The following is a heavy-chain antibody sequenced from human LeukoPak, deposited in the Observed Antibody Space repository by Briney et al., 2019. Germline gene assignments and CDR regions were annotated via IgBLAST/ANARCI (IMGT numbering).Heavy chain of an antibody. CDR3: ARLAAAGFGYFDY. D-gene: IGHD6-13*01. CDR1: GGTFSSYA. V-gene: IGHV1-69*05. Sequence: ASVKLSCKSSGGTFSSYAISWVRQAPGQGLEWMGGIIPIFGKANYAQKFQGRVTITTDESTSTAYMELSSLRSEDTAVYYCARLAAAGFGYFDYWGQGTLVTVSS. J-gene: IGHJ4*02. CDR2: IIPIFGKA.